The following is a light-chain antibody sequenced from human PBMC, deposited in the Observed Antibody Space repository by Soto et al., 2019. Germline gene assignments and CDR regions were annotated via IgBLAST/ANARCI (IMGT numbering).Light chain of an antibody. J-gene: IGKJ3*01. Sequence: IVLTQSPGSLSLSPGERATLSCRASQSVSSSYLAWYRQKPGQTPRLLIYDASSRATGIPDRFSGSGSGTDFTLTISRLEPEDFAVYYCQLYGDSPGGTFGPGTTVDIK. V-gene: IGKV3-20*01. CDR2: DAS. CDR1: QSVSSSY. CDR3: QLYGDSPGGT.